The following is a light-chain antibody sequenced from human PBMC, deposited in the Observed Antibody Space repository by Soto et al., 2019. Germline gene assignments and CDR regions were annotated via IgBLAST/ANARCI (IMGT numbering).Light chain of an antibody. CDR1: TSDIGGYNY. J-gene: IGLJ2*01. CDR2: EVY. V-gene: IGLV2-14*01. CDR3: SSYTTFSAPVV. Sequence: QSALTQPASVSGSPGQSITISCTGSTSDIGGYNYVSWFQQHPGKAPKLMIYEVYNRPSGVSNRFSGSKSGNTASLTISGLQVEDEADYYCSSYTTFSAPVVFGGGTKLTVL.